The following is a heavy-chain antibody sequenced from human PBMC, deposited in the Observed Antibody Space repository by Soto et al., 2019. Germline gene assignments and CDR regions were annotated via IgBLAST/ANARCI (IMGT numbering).Heavy chain of an antibody. D-gene: IGHD7-27*01. Sequence: GASVKVSCKTSGYTFSNYYMHWVRQAPGQGLEWMAIINAGGGSTNYNPSLKSRVTISVDTSKNQFSLKVSSVTATDTAVYYCARLSPTSGNWALDYWGQGTLVTVSS. CDR2: INAGGGST. J-gene: IGHJ4*02. CDR1: GYTFSNYY. CDR3: ARLSPTSGNWALDY. V-gene: IGHV1-46*01.